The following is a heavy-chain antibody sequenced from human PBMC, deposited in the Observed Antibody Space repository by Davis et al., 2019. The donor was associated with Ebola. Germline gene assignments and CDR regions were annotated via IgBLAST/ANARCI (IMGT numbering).Heavy chain of an antibody. D-gene: IGHD1-1*01. CDR1: GFTFSESP. V-gene: IGHV3-73*01. Sequence: GESPKLSCVASGFTFSESPIHWVRHASGKGLAWFGRVREKAKSYATGYAASVKDRFIISRDDSKNTAYLQMNSLKIEDMARYLWMRQVPGTGTTDRWGQGTLVTVSS. CDR3: MRQVPGTGTTDR. CDR2: VREKAKSYAT. J-gene: IGHJ5*02.